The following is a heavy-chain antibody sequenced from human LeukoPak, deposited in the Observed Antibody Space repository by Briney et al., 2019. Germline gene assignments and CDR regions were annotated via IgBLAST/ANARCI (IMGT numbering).Heavy chain of an antibody. CDR1: GFTFDDSA. CDR3: SKDIGEQWFFDY. D-gene: IGHD3-10*01. CDR2: ISGDGGST. Sequence: PGGSLRLSCATSGFTFDDSAMHWVRQAPGKGLEWVSLISGDGGSTYYADSVKGRFTISRDKSKNSLYLQMNSLRTEDTALYYWSKDIGEQWFFDYWDQGTLLTVS. J-gene: IGHJ4*02. V-gene: IGHV3-43*02.